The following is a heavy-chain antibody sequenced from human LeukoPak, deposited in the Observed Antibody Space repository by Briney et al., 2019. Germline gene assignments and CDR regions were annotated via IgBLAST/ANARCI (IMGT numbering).Heavy chain of an antibody. CDR3: ARGRGSSGWYNDY. CDR1: GESFSGYY. J-gene: IGHJ4*02. CDR2: INHSGST. V-gene: IGHV4-34*01. D-gene: IGHD6-19*01. Sequence: PSETLSLTCADYGESFSGYYWSWIRQPPGKGLEWIGEINHSGSTNYNPSLKSRVTISVDTSKNQFSLKLSSVTAADTAVYYCARGRGSSGWYNDYWGQGTLVTVSS.